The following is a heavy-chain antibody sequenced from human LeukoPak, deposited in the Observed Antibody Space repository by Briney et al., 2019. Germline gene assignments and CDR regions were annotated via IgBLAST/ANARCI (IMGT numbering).Heavy chain of an antibody. CDR1: GYTFTSYG. J-gene: IGHJ3*02. CDR2: ISAYNGNT. D-gene: IGHD3-22*01. V-gene: IGHV1-18*01. Sequence: ASVKVSCKASGYTFTSYGISWVRQAPGQGLEWMGWISAYNGNTNYAQKLQGRVTMTTDTSTSTAYMELRSLRPDDTAVYYCARDEAYYDSSGHDAFDIWGQGTMVTVSS. CDR3: ARDEAYYDSSGHDAFDI.